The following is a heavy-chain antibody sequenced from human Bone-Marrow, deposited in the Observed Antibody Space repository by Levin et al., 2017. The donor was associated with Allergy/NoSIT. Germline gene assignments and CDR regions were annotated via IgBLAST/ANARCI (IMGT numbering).Heavy chain of an antibody. CDR3: ARDRTAVALQGFDP. Sequence: GESLKISCKASGYTFTDNYIHWVRQAPGQGLEWMGWINPNSGGTNYEQQFQGRVTMTRDTSINTAYMELSSLRFDDTAMYYCARDRTAVALQGFDPWGQGTLVIVSS. J-gene: IGHJ5*02. V-gene: IGHV1-2*02. D-gene: IGHD6-19*01. CDR1: GYTFTDNY. CDR2: INPNSGGT.